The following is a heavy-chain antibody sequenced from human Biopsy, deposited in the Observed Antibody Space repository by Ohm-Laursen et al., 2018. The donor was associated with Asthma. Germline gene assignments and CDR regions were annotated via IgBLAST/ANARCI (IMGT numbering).Heavy chain of an antibody. CDR1: GFAVSRDH. V-gene: IGHV3-53*01. D-gene: IGHD3-22*01. J-gene: IGHJ4*02. CDR3: ARGDSSNWSHYYFDY. CDR2: IYSGGTS. Sequence: SLRLSCSASGFAVSRDHMFWVRQAPGKGLERASVIYSGGTSHTADSVRGRFTISRDYSKNTLYLQMHSLIAEDTAVYYCARGDSSNWSHYYFDYWGQGTLVTVSS.